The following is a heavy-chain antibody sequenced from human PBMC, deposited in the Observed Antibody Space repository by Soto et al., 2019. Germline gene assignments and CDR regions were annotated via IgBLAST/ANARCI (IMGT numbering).Heavy chain of an antibody. Sequence: SGEVSWRASGYPFCNFGITWVRQAPVQGLEWMGWITPYNDDTNYEQNLQGRVSMTADTSTSTVYMELGSLRSDDTAVYYCARGGYYDTRGPPARDYWGKGTLGTVYS. CDR1: GYPFCNFG. J-gene: IGHJ4*02. CDR3: ARGGYYDTRGPPARDY. CDR2: ITPYNDDT. V-gene: IGHV1-18*01. D-gene: IGHD3-22*01.